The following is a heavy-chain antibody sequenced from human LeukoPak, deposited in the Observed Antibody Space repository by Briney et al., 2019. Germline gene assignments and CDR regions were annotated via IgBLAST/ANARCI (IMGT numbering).Heavy chain of an antibody. D-gene: IGHD3-10*01. Sequence: GGSLRLSCTVSGFTFSSYWMRWVRQAPGKGLEWVANIKQDGSEKYYVDSVKGRFTISRDNAKNSLYLQMNSLRAEDTAVYYCARGPREDRRIDYWGQGTLVTVSS. J-gene: IGHJ4*02. CDR1: GFTFSSYW. CDR3: ARGPREDRRIDY. CDR2: IKQDGSEK. V-gene: IGHV3-7*01.